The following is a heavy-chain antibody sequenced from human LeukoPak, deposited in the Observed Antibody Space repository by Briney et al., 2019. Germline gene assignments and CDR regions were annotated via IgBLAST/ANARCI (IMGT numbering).Heavy chain of an antibody. D-gene: IGHD3-10*01. CDR3: AKDFTKTYGSGSYYPSFDY. J-gene: IGHJ4*02. Sequence: GGSLRLSCVASGFTFSSYGMHWVRQAPGKGLEWVAVISYDGSNKYYADSVKGRFTISRDNSKNTLYLHMNSLRAEDTAVYYCAKDFTKTYGSGSYYPSFDYWGQGTLVTVSS. CDR1: GFTFSSYG. CDR2: ISYDGSNK. V-gene: IGHV3-30*18.